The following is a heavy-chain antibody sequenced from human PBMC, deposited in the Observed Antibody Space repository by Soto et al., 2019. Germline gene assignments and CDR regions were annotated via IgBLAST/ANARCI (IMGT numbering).Heavy chain of an antibody. D-gene: IGHD3-10*01. Sequence: PSETLSLTCTVSGGSISSGGYYWSWIRQHPGKGLEWIGYIYYSGSTYYNPSLKSRVTISVDTSKNQFSLKLSSVTAADTAVYYCARVDYVSGIPYYYYYYMDVWGKGTTVTVSS. J-gene: IGHJ6*03. CDR3: ARVDYVSGIPYYYYYYMDV. V-gene: IGHV4-31*03. CDR2: IYYSGST. CDR1: GGSISSGGYY.